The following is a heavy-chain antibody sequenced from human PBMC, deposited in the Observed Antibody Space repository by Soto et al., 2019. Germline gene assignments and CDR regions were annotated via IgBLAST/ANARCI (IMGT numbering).Heavy chain of an antibody. D-gene: IGHD3-9*01. CDR2: IYSGGST. V-gene: IGHV3-53*01. CDR3: ARDKNPYYDILTGPAPPHYYYGMDV. CDR1: GFTVSSNY. Sequence: PGGSLRLSCAASGFTVSSNYMSWVRQAPGKGLEWVSVIYSGGSTYYADSVKGRFTISRDNAKNSLYLQMNSLRAEDTAVYYCARDKNPYYDILTGPAPPHYYYGMDVWGQGTTVTVSS. J-gene: IGHJ6*02.